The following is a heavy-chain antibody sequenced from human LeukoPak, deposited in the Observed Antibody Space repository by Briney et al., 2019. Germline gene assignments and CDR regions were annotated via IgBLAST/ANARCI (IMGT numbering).Heavy chain of an antibody. D-gene: IGHD5-24*01. J-gene: IGHJ3*02. V-gene: IGHV3-21*01. Sequence: GGSLRLSCAASGFTFSSYSMNWVRQAPGKGLEWVSSISSSSSYIYYADSVKGRFTISRDNAKNSLYLQMNSLRAEDTAVYYCARDLMALLPIDAFDIWGQGTMVTVSS. CDR2: ISSSSSYI. CDR3: ARDLMALLPIDAFDI. CDR1: GFTFSSYS.